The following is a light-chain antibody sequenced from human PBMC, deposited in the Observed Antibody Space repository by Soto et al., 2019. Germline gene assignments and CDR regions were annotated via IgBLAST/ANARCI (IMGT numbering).Light chain of an antibody. V-gene: IGKV3-11*01. CDR3: QQRSNWPIT. J-gene: IGKJ5*01. Sequence: IVLTQSPGGLSLSRGERAALCCRASQSVSSYLAWYQQKPGQAPRLLIYDASNRATGIPARFSGSGSGSDFTLTISSLEPEDFAVYYCQQRSNWPITFGQGTRLEI. CDR2: DAS. CDR1: QSVSSY.